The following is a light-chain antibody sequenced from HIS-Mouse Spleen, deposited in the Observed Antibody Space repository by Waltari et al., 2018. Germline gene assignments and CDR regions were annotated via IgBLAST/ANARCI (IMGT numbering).Light chain of an antibody. Sequence: QSALTQPRSVSGSPGQSVTISCTGTSSDVGGYNYVSWYQQHPGKAPKPMIYDVSKRPSGGPDPFSGSKSGNTASLTISGLQAEDEADYYCCSYAGSYTYVFGTGTKVTVL. CDR3: CSYAGSYTYV. CDR2: DVS. J-gene: IGLJ1*01. CDR1: SSDVGGYNY. V-gene: IGLV2-11*01.